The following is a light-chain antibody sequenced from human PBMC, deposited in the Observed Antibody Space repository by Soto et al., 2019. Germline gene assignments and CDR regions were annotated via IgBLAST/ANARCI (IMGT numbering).Light chain of an antibody. J-gene: IGKJ2*01. CDR2: AAS. CDR1: QGISSY. CDR3: QPLNS. V-gene: IGKV1-9*01. Sequence: DIQLTQSPSFLSASVGDRVTITCRASQGISSYLAWYQQKPRKAPKLLIYAASTLQSGVPSRFSGSGSGTEFTLTISSLQPEDFATYYCQPLNSFGQGTKLEIK.